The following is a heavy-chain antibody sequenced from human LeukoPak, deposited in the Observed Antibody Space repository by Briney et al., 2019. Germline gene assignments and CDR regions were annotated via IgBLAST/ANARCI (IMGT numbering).Heavy chain of an antibody. V-gene: IGHV3-30*02. CDR1: GFTFSSYG. Sequence: GGSLRLSCAASGFTFSSYGMHWVRQAPGKGLGWVAFIRYDGSNKYYADSVKGRFTISRDNSKNTLYLQMNSLRAEDTAVYYCATITIVATPFDYWGQGTLVTVSS. CDR3: ATITIVATPFDY. CDR2: IRYDGSNK. D-gene: IGHD5-12*01. J-gene: IGHJ4*02.